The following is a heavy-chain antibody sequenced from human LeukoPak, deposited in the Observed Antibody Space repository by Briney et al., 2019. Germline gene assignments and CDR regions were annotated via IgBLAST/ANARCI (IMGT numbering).Heavy chain of an antibody. V-gene: IGHV3-69-1*01. J-gene: IGHJ6*03. CDR3: AKSWFGEAYYYYYYMDV. CDR1: AFTFSDYN. D-gene: IGHD3-10*01. CDR2: IISSTYM. Sequence: GGSLRLSCAASAFTFSDYNMNWVRQAPGKGLEWVSSIISSTYMYYADSVKGRFTISRDNSKNTLYLQMNSLRAEDTAVYYCAKSWFGEAYYYYYYMDVWGKGTTVTISS.